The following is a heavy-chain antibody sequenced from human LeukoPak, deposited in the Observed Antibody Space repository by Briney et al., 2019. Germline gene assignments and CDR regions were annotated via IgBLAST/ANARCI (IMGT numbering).Heavy chain of an antibody. CDR2: ISSSSSTI. V-gene: IGHV3-48*01. J-gene: IGHJ4*02. Sequence: GGSLRLSCVASGFTFSSYSMNWARQAPGKGLEWVSYISSSSSTIYYADSVKGRFTISRDNAKNSLYLQMNSLRAEDTAVYYCARDTRGYSYGYAYFDYWGQGTLVTVSS. CDR1: GFTFSSYS. D-gene: IGHD5-18*01. CDR3: ARDTRGYSYGYAYFDY.